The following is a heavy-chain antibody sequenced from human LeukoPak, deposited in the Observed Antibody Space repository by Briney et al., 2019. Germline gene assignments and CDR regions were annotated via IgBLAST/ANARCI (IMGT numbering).Heavy chain of an antibody. CDR3: ARAHTYYYYMDV. CDR2: ISGSGGST. J-gene: IGHJ6*03. CDR1: GFTFSSYA. V-gene: IGHV3-23*01. Sequence: PGGSLRLSCAASGFTFSSYAMSWVRQAPGKGLEWVSAISGSGGSTYYADSVKGRFTISRDNAKNSLYLQMNSLRAEDTAVYYCARAHTYYYYMDVWGKGTTVTVSS.